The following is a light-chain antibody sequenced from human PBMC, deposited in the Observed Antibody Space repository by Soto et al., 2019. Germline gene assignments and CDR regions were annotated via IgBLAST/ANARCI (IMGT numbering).Light chain of an antibody. CDR2: DVS. Sequence: DIQMTQSPSTLSASVGDRVTITCRASQSISWWLAWYQQKPGKAPKLLIYDVSSLESGVPSRFSGSGSGTEFTLTISSLQPDDFATYYCQQYNSSPGTFGQGTKLXIK. CDR1: QSISWW. V-gene: IGKV1-5*01. CDR3: QQYNSSPGT. J-gene: IGKJ2*01.